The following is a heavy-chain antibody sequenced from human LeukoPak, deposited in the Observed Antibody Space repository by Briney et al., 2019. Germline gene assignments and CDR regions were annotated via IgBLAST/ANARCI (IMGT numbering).Heavy chain of an antibody. Sequence: SVKVSCKASGYTFTSYGISWVRQAPGQGLEWMGRIIPILGIANYAQKFQGRVTITADKSTSTAYMELSSLRSEDTAVYYCARCPYYYDSSGYGGPDYWGQGTLVTVSS. D-gene: IGHD3-22*01. CDR1: GYTFTSYG. V-gene: IGHV1-69*04. J-gene: IGHJ4*02. CDR3: ARCPYYYDSSGYGGPDY. CDR2: IIPILGIA.